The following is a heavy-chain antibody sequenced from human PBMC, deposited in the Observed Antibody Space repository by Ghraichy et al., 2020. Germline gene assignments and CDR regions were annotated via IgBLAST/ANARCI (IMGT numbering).Heavy chain of an antibody. CDR2: INHWGST. Sequence: SETLSLTCAVYGGSFTSYYWSWIRQPPGKGLEWIGEINHWGSTNYNPSLKSRVTLSVDRSKDQFSLKLSSVTAADTAMFYCARGRKSSQQLVPLPFDYWGQGTLLTVSS. D-gene: IGHD6-13*01. J-gene: IGHJ4*02. CDR3: ARGRKSSQQLVPLPFDY. CDR1: GGSFTSYY. V-gene: IGHV4-34*01.